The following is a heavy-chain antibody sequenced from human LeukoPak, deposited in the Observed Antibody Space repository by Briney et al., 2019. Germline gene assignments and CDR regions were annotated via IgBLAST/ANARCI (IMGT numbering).Heavy chain of an antibody. V-gene: IGHV3-53*01. Sequence: GGSLRLSCAASGFTVSSNYMSWVRQAPGKGLEGGSVIYSGGSTYYADSVKGRFTISRDNSKTTLYLQMNSRRAEDTAVYYCARAGLGYSFDYWGQGTLVTVSS. CDR3: ARAGLGYSFDY. CDR1: GFTVSSNY. J-gene: IGHJ4*02. D-gene: IGHD1-26*01. CDR2: IYSGGST.